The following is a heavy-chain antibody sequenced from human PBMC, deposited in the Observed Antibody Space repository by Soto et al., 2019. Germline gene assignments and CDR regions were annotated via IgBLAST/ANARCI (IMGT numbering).Heavy chain of an antibody. CDR2: ISGSGNST. Sequence: EVQLLESGGGLVQPGGSLRLSCAASGFTFSTYAISWVRQAPGKGLEWVSGISGSGNSTYYADSVKGRFTISRDNSKNTLHLQMNSLRAEDTAVYYCAKDGGIAGAVEYFQHWGQGTLVTVSS. J-gene: IGHJ1*01. V-gene: IGHV3-23*01. CDR3: AKDGGIAGAVEYFQH. D-gene: IGHD6-13*01. CDR1: GFTFSTYA.